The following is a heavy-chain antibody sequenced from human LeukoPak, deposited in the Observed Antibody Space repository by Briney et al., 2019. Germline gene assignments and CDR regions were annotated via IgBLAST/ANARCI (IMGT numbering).Heavy chain of an antibody. J-gene: IGHJ4*02. CDR2: ISWNGGSI. CDR1: GFTFDDYA. V-gene: IGHV3-9*01. Sequence: RPGGSLRLSCAASGFTFDDYAMHWVRQAPGKGLEWVSGISWNGGSIGYADSVKGRFTISRDNAKNSLYLQMNSLRAEDTALYYCAKARGYSYGPFDYWGQGTLVTVSS. D-gene: IGHD5-18*01. CDR3: AKARGYSYGPFDY.